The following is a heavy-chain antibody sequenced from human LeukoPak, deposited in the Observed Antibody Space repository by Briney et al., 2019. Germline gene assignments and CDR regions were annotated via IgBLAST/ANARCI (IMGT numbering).Heavy chain of an antibody. J-gene: IGHJ4*02. CDR2: ISDSGGTT. V-gene: IGHV3-23*01. Sequence: GGSLRLSCAASGFTFSSYGMHWVRQAPGKGLEWVSGISDSGGTTYYVDSVKGRFTISRDNSKNTLYLQINSLRAEDMALYYCAKSSDGSTSFDQWGQGTLVTVSS. CDR1: GFTFSSYG. D-gene: IGHD2-2*01. CDR3: AKSSDGSTSFDQ.